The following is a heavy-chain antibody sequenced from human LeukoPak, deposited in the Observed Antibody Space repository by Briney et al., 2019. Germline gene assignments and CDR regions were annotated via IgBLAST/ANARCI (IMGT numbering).Heavy chain of an antibody. CDR3: AHGMDV. J-gene: IGHJ6*02. CDR1: GFTFSSYA. Sequence: HPGGSLRLSCAASGFTFSSYAMHWVRQAPGKGLEWVAVISYDGSNKYYADSVKGRFTISRDNSKNTLYLQMNSLRAEDTAVYYCAHGMDVWGQGTTVTVSS. CDR2: ISYDGSNK. V-gene: IGHV3-30-3*01.